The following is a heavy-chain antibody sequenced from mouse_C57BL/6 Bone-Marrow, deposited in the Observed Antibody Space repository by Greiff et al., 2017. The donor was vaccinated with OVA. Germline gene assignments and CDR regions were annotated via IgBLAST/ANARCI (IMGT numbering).Heavy chain of an antibody. CDR1: GYTFTSYW. D-gene: IGHD2-2*01. V-gene: IGHV1-50*01. J-gene: IGHJ3*01. Sequence: QVQLQQPGAELVKPGASVKLSCKASGYTFTSYWMQWVKQRPGQGLEWIGEIDPSDSYTNYNQKFTGKATLTVDTSSSTAYMQLSSLTAEDSAVYDSARRGGYTWFAYWGQGTLVTVSA. CDR2: IDPSDSYT. CDR3: ARRGGYTWFAY.